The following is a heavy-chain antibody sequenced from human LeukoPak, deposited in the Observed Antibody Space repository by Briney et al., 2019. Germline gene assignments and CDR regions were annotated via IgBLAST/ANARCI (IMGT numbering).Heavy chain of an antibody. CDR2: IRSKANSYAT. CDR1: GFTFSGSA. J-gene: IGHJ4*02. V-gene: IGHV3-73*01. D-gene: IGHD4-11*01. Sequence: GGSPRLSCAASGFTFSGSAMHWVRQASGKGLEWVGRIRSKANSYATAYAASVKGRFTLSRDDSKYTAYLQMNSLKTEDTAVYYCTRYSVGFHYWGQGTLVTVSS. CDR3: TRYSVGFHY.